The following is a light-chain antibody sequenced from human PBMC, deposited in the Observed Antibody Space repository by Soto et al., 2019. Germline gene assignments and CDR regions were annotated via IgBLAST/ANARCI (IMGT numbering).Light chain of an antibody. CDR3: ISYISNSPPVV. J-gene: IGLJ2*01. CDR1: SGDIGSYTY. Sequence: QSALTQPASVSGSPGQSITISCTGTSGDIGSYTYVSWYQQYPGKAPKLLISEVNNRPSGVSNRFSGSKSGNTASLTISGLQAEDEAHYYCISYISNSPPVVFGGGTKLTVL. CDR2: EVN. V-gene: IGLV2-14*01.